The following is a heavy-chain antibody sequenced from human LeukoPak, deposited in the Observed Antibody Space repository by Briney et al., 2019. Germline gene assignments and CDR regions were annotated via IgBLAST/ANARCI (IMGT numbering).Heavy chain of an antibody. CDR2: ISSSSSTI. CDR3: ARRGYHDYSGFDY. Sequence: GGSLRLSCAASGFTFSSYSMNWVRQAPGKGLEWVSYISSSSSTIYYADSVKGRFTISRDNAKKSLYLQMNSLRAEDTAVYYCARRGYHDYSGFDYWGQGTPVTVSS. J-gene: IGHJ4*02. CDR1: GFTFSSYS. V-gene: IGHV3-48*04. D-gene: IGHD1-26*01.